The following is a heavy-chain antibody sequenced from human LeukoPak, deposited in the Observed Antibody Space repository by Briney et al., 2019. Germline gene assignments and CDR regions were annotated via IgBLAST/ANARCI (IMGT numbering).Heavy chain of an antibody. D-gene: IGHD2-21*01. V-gene: IGHV1-46*01. CDR2: INPSGGST. CDR3: ARDESTSILWW. CDR1: GYTFINYY. J-gene: IGHJ1*01. Sequence: GASVTVSCKASGYTFINYYMHWVRQAPGQGLEWMGIINPSGGSTSYAQKFQGRVTMTRDTSTSTVYMELSSLRSEDTAVYYCARDESTSILWWWGQGTLVTXSS.